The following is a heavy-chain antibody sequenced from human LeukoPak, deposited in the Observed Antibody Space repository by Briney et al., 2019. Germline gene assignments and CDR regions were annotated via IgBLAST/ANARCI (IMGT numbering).Heavy chain of an antibody. Sequence: PGGSPRLSCAASGFTFSSYAMSWVRQAPGKGLEWVSAISGSGGSTYYTDSVKGRFTISRDNSKNTLYLQMNSLRAEDTAVYYCAKPSGYCSSTSCPQRPDYFDYWGQGTLVTVSS. V-gene: IGHV3-23*01. CDR2: ISGSGGST. CDR1: GFTFSSYA. CDR3: AKPSGYCSSTSCPQRPDYFDY. D-gene: IGHD2-2*01. J-gene: IGHJ4*02.